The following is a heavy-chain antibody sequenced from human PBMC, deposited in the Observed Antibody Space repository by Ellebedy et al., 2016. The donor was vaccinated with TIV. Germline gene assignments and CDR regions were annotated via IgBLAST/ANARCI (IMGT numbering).Heavy chain of an antibody. J-gene: IGHJ4*02. V-gene: IGHV1-18*01. CDR3: AREGVGGYSYGSFDY. D-gene: IGHD5-18*01. Sequence: ASVKVSCKASGYTFSSYGISWVRQAPRRGLEWMGWSSAYNGDTNYAQKLQGRVTMTTDTSTSTAYMELRSLRSDDTAVYYCAREGVGGYSYGSFDYWGQGTLVTVSS. CDR1: GYTFSSYG. CDR2: SSAYNGDT.